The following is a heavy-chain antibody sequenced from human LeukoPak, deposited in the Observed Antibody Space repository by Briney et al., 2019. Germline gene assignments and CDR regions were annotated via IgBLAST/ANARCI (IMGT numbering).Heavy chain of an antibody. CDR2: ISGSGGST. D-gene: IGHD3-9*01. CDR3: AKEGPDILTGYYRPEYYFDY. CDR1: GFTFSSYA. J-gene: IGHJ4*02. Sequence: GGSLRLSCAASGFTFSSYAMSGVRQAPGKGLEWVSAISGSGGSTYYADSVKGRFTISRDNSKNTLYLQMNSLRAEDTAVYYCAKEGPDILTGYYRPEYYFDYWGQGTLVTVSS. V-gene: IGHV3-23*01.